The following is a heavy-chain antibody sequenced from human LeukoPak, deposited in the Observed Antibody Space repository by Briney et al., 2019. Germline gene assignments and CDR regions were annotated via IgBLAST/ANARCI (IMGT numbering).Heavy chain of an antibody. CDR2: ISGTGDST. CDR3: ARGEYGSGSYHIDY. CDR1: GFTFSSYA. J-gene: IGHJ4*02. D-gene: IGHD3-10*01. V-gene: IGHV3-23*01. Sequence: GGSLRLSCAASGFTFSSYAMSWVRQAPGKGLEWVSAISGTGDSTYYADSVKGRFIISRDSSKNTLYLQMNSLRDEDTAVYYCARGEYGSGSYHIDYWGQGTLVTVSS.